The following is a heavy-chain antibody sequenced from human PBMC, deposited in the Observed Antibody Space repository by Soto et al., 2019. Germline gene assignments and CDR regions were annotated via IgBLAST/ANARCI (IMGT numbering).Heavy chain of an antibody. CDR1: GFTFSSYA. CDR2: ISGSGGST. Sequence: GGSLRLSCAASGFTFSSYAMSWVRQAPGKGLEWVSAISGSGGSTYYADSVKGRFTISRDNSKNTLYLQMNSLRAEDTAVYYCAKDRGEGTALDMWGLYYYYYYMDVWGKGTTVTVSS. CDR3: AKDRGEGTALDMWGLYYYYYYMDV. D-gene: IGHD1-26*01. J-gene: IGHJ6*03. V-gene: IGHV3-23*01.